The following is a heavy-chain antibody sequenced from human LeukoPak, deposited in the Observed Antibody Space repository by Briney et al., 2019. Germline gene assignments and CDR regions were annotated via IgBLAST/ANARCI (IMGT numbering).Heavy chain of an antibody. CDR1: GASITSYY. CDR3: ASSKGVTMVRGVINWFDP. Sequence: PSETLSLTCAVSGASITSYYWSWIRQPPGKGLEWIGYIYYSGSTNYNPSLKSRVTISVDTSKNQFSLKLSSVTAADTAVYYCASSKGVTMVRGVINWFDPWGQGTLVTVSS. CDR2: IYYSGST. V-gene: IGHV4-59*01. D-gene: IGHD3-10*01. J-gene: IGHJ5*02.